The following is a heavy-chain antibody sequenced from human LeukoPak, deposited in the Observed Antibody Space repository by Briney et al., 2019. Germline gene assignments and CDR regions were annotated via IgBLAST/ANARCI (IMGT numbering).Heavy chain of an antibody. CDR1: GFTFSSYG. V-gene: IGHV3-30*03. CDR2: ISYDGSNK. J-gene: IGHJ4*02. D-gene: IGHD6-13*01. CDR3: GRGGKVEQLVLAR. Sequence: GGSLRLSCAASGFTFSSYGMHWVRQAPGKGLEWVAVISYDGSNKYYVDSVKGRFTISRDNAKNTLYLQMNSLRAEDTAVYYCGRGGKVEQLVLARWGQGSLVTVSS.